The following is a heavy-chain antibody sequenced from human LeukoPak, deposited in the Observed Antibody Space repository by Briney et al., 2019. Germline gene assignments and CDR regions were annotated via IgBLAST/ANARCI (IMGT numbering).Heavy chain of an antibody. V-gene: IGHV4-34*01. J-gene: IGHJ5*02. CDR2: INHSGST. CDR1: GGSFRGYY. Sequence: PSETLSLTCAVYGGSFRGYYWSWIRQPPGKGLEWIGEINHSGSTNYNPSLKSRVTISVDTSKNQFSLKLSSVTAADTAVYYCARASCSGGSWYSLHWFDPWGQGTLVTVSS. CDR3: ARASCSGGSWYSLHWFDP. D-gene: IGHD2-15*01.